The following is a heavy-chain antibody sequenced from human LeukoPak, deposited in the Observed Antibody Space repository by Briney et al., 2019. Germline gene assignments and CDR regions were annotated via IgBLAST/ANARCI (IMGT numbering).Heavy chain of an antibody. V-gene: IGHV1-2*02. Sequence: ASVKVSCKTSGYTFSDYYLHWVRQAPGQDLKWMRWINPSSGGTNYVQKFQCRVTLTRDTSISTGYMELSRLRSDDTAVYYCARPIRGSYVEDAFDIWRQGTMVTVSA. J-gene: IGHJ3*02. CDR2: INPSSGGT. D-gene: IGHD1-26*01. CDR3: ARPIRGSYVEDAFDI. CDR1: GYTFSDYY.